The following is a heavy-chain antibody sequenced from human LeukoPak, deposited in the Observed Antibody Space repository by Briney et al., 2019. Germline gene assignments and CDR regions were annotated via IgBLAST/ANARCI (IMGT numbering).Heavy chain of an antibody. Sequence: ASVKVSCKASGCTFTGYYMHWVRQAPGQGLEWMGWISGYNGNTNYAQNLQGRVTMTTDTSTSTVYMELRSLRSDDTAVYYCARGYSSSWYFDYWGQGTLVTVSS. CDR3: ARGYSSSWYFDY. CDR1: GCTFTGYY. V-gene: IGHV1-18*04. J-gene: IGHJ4*02. D-gene: IGHD6-13*01. CDR2: ISGYNGNT.